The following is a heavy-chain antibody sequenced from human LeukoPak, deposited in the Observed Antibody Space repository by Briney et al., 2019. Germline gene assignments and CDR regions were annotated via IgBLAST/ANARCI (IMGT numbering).Heavy chain of an antibody. CDR3: ARAHQNRAFFDY. CDR1: GFTFSTYG. J-gene: IGHJ4*02. V-gene: IGHV3-33*01. Sequence: PGGSLRLSCAASGFTFSTYGIHWVRQAPGKGLEWVASIWYDGSNKYYADSVKGRFTISRDNSKKTLYLQMDSLRAEDTAVYYCARAHQNRAFFDYWGQGTLVTVSS. CDR2: IWYDGSNK. D-gene: IGHD2/OR15-2a*01.